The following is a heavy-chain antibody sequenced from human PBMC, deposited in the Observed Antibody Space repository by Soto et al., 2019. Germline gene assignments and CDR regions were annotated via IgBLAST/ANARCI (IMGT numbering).Heavy chain of an antibody. V-gene: IGHV4-31*03. CDR3: ARDRFYAGGGFFFDY. Sequence: QVRLQESGPGLLKPSQTLSLTCTVSGATVSSGGYYWSWIRQFPGKGLEWIGYIYYTGNTDYNPSLRSRVSISIDSSKNHLSLYLTSVTVADTAIYYCARDRFYAGGGFFFDYWGRGTLVTVSS. D-gene: IGHD3-3*01. CDR2: IYYTGNT. J-gene: IGHJ4*02. CDR1: GATVSSGGYY.